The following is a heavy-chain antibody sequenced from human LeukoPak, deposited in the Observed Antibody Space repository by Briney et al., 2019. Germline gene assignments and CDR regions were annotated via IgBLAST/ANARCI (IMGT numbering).Heavy chain of an antibody. CDR3: ARDIGGPNDY. D-gene: IGHD3-16*01. CDR2: IFPILGIA. CDR1: GGTFSSYA. J-gene: IGHJ4*02. V-gene: IGHV1-69*04. Sequence: GASVKVSCKASGGTFSSYAISWVRQAPGQGLEWMGRIFPILGIANYAQKFQGRVTITADKSTSTAYMELSSLRSEDTAVYYCARDIGGPNDYWGQGTLVTVSS.